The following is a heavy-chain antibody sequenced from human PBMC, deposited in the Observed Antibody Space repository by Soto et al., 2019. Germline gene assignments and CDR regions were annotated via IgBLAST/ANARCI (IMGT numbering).Heavy chain of an antibody. J-gene: IGHJ4*02. Sequence: QVQLQESGPGLVKPSGTLSLACAVFGASISDDNWWSWVRQPPGKGLEWIGKIYRSGTTNYNSSLESRVTISMDKSRNQISLKLSSVAAADSAIYYCARHVGVPGTRGFDYWGQGTLVTVSS. CDR1: GASISDDNW. D-gene: IGHD6-19*01. CDR2: IYRSGTT. V-gene: IGHV4-4*02. CDR3: ARHVGVPGTRGFDY.